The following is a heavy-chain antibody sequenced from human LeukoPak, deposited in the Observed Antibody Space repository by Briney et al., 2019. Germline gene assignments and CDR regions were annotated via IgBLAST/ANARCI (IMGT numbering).Heavy chain of an antibody. V-gene: IGHV1-8*01. CDR1: GYTFTSYD. J-gene: IGHJ4*02. Sequence: ASVKVSCKASGYTFTSYDINWVRQATGQGLEWMGWMNPNSGNTGYAQKFQGRVTMTRNTSISTAYMELSRLRSEDTAVYYCARAGVYDILTGYYRDYWGQGTLVTVSS. CDR2: MNPNSGNT. CDR3: ARAGVYDILTGYYRDY. D-gene: IGHD3-9*01.